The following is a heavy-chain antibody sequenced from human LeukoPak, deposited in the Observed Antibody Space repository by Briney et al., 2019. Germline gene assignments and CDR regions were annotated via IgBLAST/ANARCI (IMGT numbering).Heavy chain of an antibody. CDR3: AKGSRPGYSYGPRVYYYMDV. V-gene: IGHV3-23*01. Sequence: PGGSLRLSCAASGFTFSSYGMSWVRQAPGKGLEWVSAVSGSGGSTFYADSVKGRFTISRDNSKNTLYLQMNSLRAEDTAVYYCAKGSRPGYSYGPRVYYYMDVWGKGTTVTVSS. J-gene: IGHJ6*03. CDR1: GFTFSSYG. CDR2: VSGSGGST. D-gene: IGHD5-18*01.